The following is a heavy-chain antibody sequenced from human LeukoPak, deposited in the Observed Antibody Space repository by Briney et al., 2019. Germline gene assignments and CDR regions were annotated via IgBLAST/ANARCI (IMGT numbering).Heavy chain of an antibody. CDR2: INPNSGGT. CDR1: GYTFTGYY. CDR3: ARVMTSIWFGELAWFDP. J-gene: IGHJ5*02. Sequence: ASVKVSCKASGYTFTGYYMHWVRQAPGQGLEWMGWINPNSGGTNYAQKFQGRVTMTRDTSVSTAYMELSRLRSDDTAVYYCARVMTSIWFGELAWFDPWGQGTLVTVSS. V-gene: IGHV1-2*02. D-gene: IGHD3-10*01.